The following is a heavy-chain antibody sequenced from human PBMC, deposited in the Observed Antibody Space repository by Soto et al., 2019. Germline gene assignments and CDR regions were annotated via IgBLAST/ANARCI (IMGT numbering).Heavy chain of an antibody. J-gene: IGHJ5*02. D-gene: IGHD2-15*01. CDR1: GFTFSSYS. CDR2: ISSSSITI. CDR3: AREALLNWFDP. Sequence: EVQLVESGGGLVQPGGSLRLSCAASGFTFSSYSMNWVRQAPGKGLEWVSYISSSSITIYYADSVKGRFTISRDNAKNSLYLQMNSLRAEDTAVYYCAREALLNWFDPWGQGTLVTVSS. V-gene: IGHV3-48*01.